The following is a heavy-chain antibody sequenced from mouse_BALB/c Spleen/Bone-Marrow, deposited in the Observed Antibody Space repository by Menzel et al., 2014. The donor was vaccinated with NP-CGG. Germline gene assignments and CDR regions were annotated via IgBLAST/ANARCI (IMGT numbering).Heavy chain of an antibody. CDR2: ILPGSGST. J-gene: IGHJ4*01. D-gene: IGHD2-10*01. CDR1: GYTFSSYW. V-gene: IGHV1-9*01. CDR3: ARAYYVNYDAMDY. Sequence: VQLQQSGAELMKPGASMKISCKATGYTFSSYWIEWVKQRPGHGLEWIGEILPGSGSTNYNERFKGKAMFTADTYSNTAYMQLSSLTSKDSAVYYCARAYYVNYDAMDYWGQGTSVTVSS.